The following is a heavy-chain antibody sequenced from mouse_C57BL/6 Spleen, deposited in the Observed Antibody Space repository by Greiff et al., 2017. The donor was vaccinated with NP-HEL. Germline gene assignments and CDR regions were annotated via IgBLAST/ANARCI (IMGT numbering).Heavy chain of an antibody. V-gene: IGHV1-69*01. CDR1: GYTFTSYW. Sequence: QVQLQQPGAELVMPGASVKLSCKASGYTFTSYWMHWVKQRPGQGLEWIGEIDPSDSYTNYNQKFKGKSTLTVDKSSSTAYMQLSSLTSEDSAVYYCASKGYDYPFAYWGQGTLVTVSA. J-gene: IGHJ3*01. CDR3: ASKGYDYPFAY. D-gene: IGHD2-4*01. CDR2: IDPSDSYT.